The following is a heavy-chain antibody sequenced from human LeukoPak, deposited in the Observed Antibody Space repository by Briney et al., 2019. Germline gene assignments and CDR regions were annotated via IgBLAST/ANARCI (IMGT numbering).Heavy chain of an antibody. J-gene: IGHJ4*02. CDR2: ISYDGSNK. Sequence: PGGSLRLSCAASGFTFSSYGMHWVRQAPGKGLEWVAVISYDGSNKYYADSVKGRFTISRDNSKNTLYLQMNSLRAEDTAVYYCAKDLFQLGISYFDYWGQGTLVTASS. D-gene: IGHD7-27*01. CDR1: GFTFSSYG. CDR3: AKDLFQLGISYFDY. V-gene: IGHV3-30*18.